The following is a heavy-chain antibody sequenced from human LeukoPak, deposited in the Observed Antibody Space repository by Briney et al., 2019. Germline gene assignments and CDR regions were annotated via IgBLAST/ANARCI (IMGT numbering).Heavy chain of an antibody. CDR2: ISWNSGSI. D-gene: IGHD6-6*01. V-gene: IGHV3-9*01. CDR1: GFTFDGYA. J-gene: IGHJ4*02. Sequence: GWSLRLSCAASGFTFDGYAMHWVRQVPGKGLEWVSGISWNSGSIGYADSVKGRFTISRDNAKNSLYLQMNSLRPEDTALYYCARSIAARRSFDYWGQGTLVTVSS. CDR3: ARSIAARRSFDY.